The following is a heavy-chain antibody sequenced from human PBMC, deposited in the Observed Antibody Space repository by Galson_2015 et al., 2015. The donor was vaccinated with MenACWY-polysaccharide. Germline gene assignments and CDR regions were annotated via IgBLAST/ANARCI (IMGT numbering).Heavy chain of an antibody. V-gene: IGHV3-23*01. D-gene: IGHD6-13*01. CDR3: AEDHSITWDNFFDY. Sequence: SLRLSCAASGFILNNYDMTWVRQAPGQGLEWVSSISDSGDTTFYADSVKGRFTISRDNSKSTLYLQMNSLRAEDAAIYYCAEDHSITWDNFFDYWGQGTLVTVSS. J-gene: IGHJ4*02. CDR2: ISDSGDTT. CDR1: GFILNNYD.